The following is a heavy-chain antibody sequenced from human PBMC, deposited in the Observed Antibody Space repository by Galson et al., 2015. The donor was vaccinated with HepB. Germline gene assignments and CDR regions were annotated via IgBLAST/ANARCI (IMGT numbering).Heavy chain of an antibody. V-gene: IGHV1-3*01. CDR1: GYTFTSYA. J-gene: IGHJ6*02. D-gene: IGHD6-13*01. CDR2: SNAGNGNT. CDR3: ARVGQQLGYYGMDV. Sequence: SVKVSCKASGYTFTSYAMHWVRQAHGQRLEWMGWSNAGNGNTKYSQKFQGRVTITRDTSASTAYMVLSSLRSEDTAVYYCARVGQQLGYYGMDVWGQGTTVTASS.